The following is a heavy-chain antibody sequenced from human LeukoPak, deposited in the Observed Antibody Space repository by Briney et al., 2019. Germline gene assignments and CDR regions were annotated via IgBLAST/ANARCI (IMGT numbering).Heavy chain of an antibody. V-gene: IGHV1-69*04. D-gene: IGHD2-2*01. Sequence: AASVKVSCKASGGTFSSYAISWVRQAPGQGLEWMGRIIPILGIANYAQKFQGRVTITADKSTSTAYMELSSLRSEDTAVYYCATQEYCSSTSCSAAAFDYWGQGTLVTVSS. CDR3: ATQEYCSSTSCSAAAFDY. CDR2: IIPILGIA. CDR1: GGTFSSYA. J-gene: IGHJ4*02.